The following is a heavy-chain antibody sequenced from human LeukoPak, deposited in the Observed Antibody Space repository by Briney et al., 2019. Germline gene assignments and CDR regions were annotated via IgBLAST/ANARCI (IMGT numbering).Heavy chain of an antibody. J-gene: IGHJ4*02. Sequence: GGSLRLSCAASGFTFDDYAMHWVRQAPGKGLEWVSLISGDGGSTYYADSVKGRFTISRDNSKNSLYLRMNSLRTEDTALYYCATLGITMVVTPEDYWGQGTLVTVSS. V-gene: IGHV3-43*02. CDR2: ISGDGGST. D-gene: IGHD4-23*01. CDR1: GFTFDDYA. CDR3: ATLGITMVVTPEDY.